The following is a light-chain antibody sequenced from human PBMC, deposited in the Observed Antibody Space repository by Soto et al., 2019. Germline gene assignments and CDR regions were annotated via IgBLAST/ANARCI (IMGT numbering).Light chain of an antibody. Sequence: PGDRATLSCRASETIRSDLAWYQQKSGQAPRLLIYAASNRATDIPDRFSGSGSGTDFTLTISSLEPEDFAVYYCQQRSNWPRTFGQGTKVDI. CDR2: AAS. CDR3: QQRSNWPRT. V-gene: IGKV3-11*01. J-gene: IGKJ1*01. CDR1: ETIRSD.